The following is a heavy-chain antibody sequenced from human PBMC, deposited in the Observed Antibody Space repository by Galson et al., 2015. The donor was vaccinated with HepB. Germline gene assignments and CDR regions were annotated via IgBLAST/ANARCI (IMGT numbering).Heavy chain of an antibody. CDR1: GYSFTSYW. J-gene: IGHJ5*02. D-gene: IGHD3-10*01. Sequence: QSGAEVKKPGESLKISCKGSGYSFTSYWIGWARQMPGKGLEWMGIIYPGDSDTRYSPSFQGQVTITRDTSASIAYMELSSLRSEDTAVYYCARAEGRLGFGVRRGVEAWGQGTLVTVSS. V-gene: IGHV5-51*01. CDR2: IYPGDSDT. CDR3: ARAEGRLGFGVRRGVEA.